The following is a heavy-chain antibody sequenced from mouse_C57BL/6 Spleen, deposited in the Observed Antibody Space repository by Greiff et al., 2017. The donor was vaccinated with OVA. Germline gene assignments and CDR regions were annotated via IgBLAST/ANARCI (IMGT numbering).Heavy chain of an antibody. V-gene: IGHV1-82*01. Sequence: QVQLQQSGPELVKPGASVKISCKASGYAFSSSWMNWVKQRPGKGLEWIGRIYPGDGDTNYNGKFKGKATLTADKSSSTAYMQLSSLTSEDSAVYFCASWDRFAYWGQGTLVTVS. D-gene: IGHD4-1*01. CDR1: GYAFSSSW. CDR2: IYPGDGDT. J-gene: IGHJ3*01. CDR3: ASWDRFAY.